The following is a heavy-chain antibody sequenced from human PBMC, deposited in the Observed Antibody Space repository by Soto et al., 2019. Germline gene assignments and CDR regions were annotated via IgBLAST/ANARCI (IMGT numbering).Heavy chain of an antibody. V-gene: IGHV4-31*03. D-gene: IGHD2-2*01. Sequence: QVQLQESGPGLVKPSQTLSLTCTVSGGSISSGGYYWSWIRQHPGKGLEWIGYIYYSGSTYYNPSLKSRVTISVDTSKNQFSLKLSSVTAADTAVYYCARTLDCSSTSCYEGEWYYYYYYMDVWGKGTTVTVSS. CDR3: ARTLDCSSTSCYEGEWYYYYYYMDV. CDR2: IYYSGST. J-gene: IGHJ6*03. CDR1: GGSISSGGYY.